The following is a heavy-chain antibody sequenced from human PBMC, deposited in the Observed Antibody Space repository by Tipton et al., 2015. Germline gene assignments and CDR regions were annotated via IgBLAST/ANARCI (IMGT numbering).Heavy chain of an antibody. V-gene: IGHV3-23*01. D-gene: IGHD3/OR15-3a*01. J-gene: IGHJ5*01. Sequence: SLRLSCAASGFTFIGHAMSWVRQAPGKGLEWVSTISGSGTTHYADSVEGRFTVSGDSANDTLFLQMNSLRVADTAVYYCAKEGIRDDVWTGYHRFAFDSWGQGILVTVSS. CDR1: GFTFIGHA. CDR3: AKEGIRDDVWTGYHRFAFDS. CDR2: ISGSGTT.